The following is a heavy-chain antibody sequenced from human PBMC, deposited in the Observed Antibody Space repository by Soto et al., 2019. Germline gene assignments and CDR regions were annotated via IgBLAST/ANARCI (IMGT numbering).Heavy chain of an antibody. CDR3: AKLGGRSIAARLDWFDP. J-gene: IGHJ5*02. CDR1: GFTFSSYG. Sequence: QVQLVESGGGVVQPGRSLRLSCAASGFTFSSYGMHWVRQAPGKGQEWVAVISYDGSNKYYADSVKGRFTISRDNSKNSLYLQMNSLRAEDTAVSYCAKLGGRSIAARLDWFDPWGQGTLVTVSS. D-gene: IGHD6-6*01. CDR2: ISYDGSNK. V-gene: IGHV3-30*18.